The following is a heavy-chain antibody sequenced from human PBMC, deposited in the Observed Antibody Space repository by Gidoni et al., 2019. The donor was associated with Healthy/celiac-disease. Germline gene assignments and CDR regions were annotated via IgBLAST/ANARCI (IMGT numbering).Heavy chain of an antibody. CDR1: GFTFSSYS. V-gene: IGHV3-48*02. CDR3: ARDKRGVRGFYYYYGMDV. D-gene: IGHD3-10*01. J-gene: IGHJ6*02. CDR2: ISSSSSTI. Sequence: EVQLVESGGGLVQPGGSLRLSCAASGFTFSSYSMNWVRQAPGKGLEWVSYISSSSSTIYYADSVKGRFTISRDNAKNSLYLQMNSLRDEDTAVYYCARDKRGVRGFYYYYGMDVWGQGTTVTVSS.